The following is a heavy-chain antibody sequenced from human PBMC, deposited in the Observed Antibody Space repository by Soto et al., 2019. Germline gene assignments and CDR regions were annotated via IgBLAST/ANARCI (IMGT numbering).Heavy chain of an antibody. V-gene: IGHV3-23*01. CDR1: FSSYA. CDR2: IGGSGEST. J-gene: IGHJ4*02. CDR3: ASLPPWAADYGGGRVY. D-gene: IGHD3-16*01. Sequence: FSSYAMSWVRQAPGKGLEWVSAIGGSGESTYSADSVKGRFSISRDNSKNTLYLQMNSLRAEDTAVYYCASLPPWAADYGGGRVYWGQGPLFT.